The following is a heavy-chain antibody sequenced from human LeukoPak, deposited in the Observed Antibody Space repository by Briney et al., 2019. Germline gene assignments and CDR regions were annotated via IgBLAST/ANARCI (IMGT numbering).Heavy chain of an antibody. J-gene: IGHJ5*02. V-gene: IGHV1-8*01. CDR3: ARGNYDFWSGYQYDWFDP. CDR2: MNPNSGNT. Sequence: ASVKVSCKASGYTFTSYDINWVRQATRQGLEWVGWMNPNSGNTGYAQKFQGRVSMTRNTSINTAYMELSSLRSEDTAVYYCARGNYDFWSGYQYDWFDPWGQGTLVTVSS. D-gene: IGHD3-3*01. CDR1: GYTFTSYD.